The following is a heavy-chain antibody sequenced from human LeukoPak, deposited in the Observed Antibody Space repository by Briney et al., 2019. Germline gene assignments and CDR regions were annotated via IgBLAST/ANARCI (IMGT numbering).Heavy chain of an antibody. CDR3: ARASGGYYFDY. Sequence: LRLSCAASGFTFSSYAMSWIRQPPGKGLEWIGYIYYSGSTYYNPSLKSRVTISVDTSKNQFSLKLSSVTAADTAVYYCARASGGYYFDYWGQGTLVTVSS. CDR1: GFTFSSYA. V-gene: IGHV4-31*02. D-gene: IGHD3-16*01. CDR2: IYYSGST. J-gene: IGHJ4*02.